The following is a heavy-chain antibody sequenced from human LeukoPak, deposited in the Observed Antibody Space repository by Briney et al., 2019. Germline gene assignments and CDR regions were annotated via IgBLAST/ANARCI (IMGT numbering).Heavy chain of an antibody. CDR2: INPNSGGT. V-gene: IGHV1-2*02. CDR1: GYTFTGYY. Sequence: ASVKVSCKASGYTFTGYYMHWVRQAPGQGLEWMGWINPNSGGTNYAQKFQGRVTMTRDTSISTAYMELSRLRSDDTAVYYCARRGVGATAYYYYYYMDVWGKGTTVTVSS. CDR3: ARRGVGATAYYYYYYMDV. D-gene: IGHD1-26*01. J-gene: IGHJ6*03.